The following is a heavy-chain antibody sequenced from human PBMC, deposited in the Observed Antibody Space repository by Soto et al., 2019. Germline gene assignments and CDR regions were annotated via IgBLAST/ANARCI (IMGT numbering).Heavy chain of an antibody. Sequence: QVQLVESGGGVVQPGRSLRLSCAASGFTFNSYGMHWVRQAPGKGLEWVAVISYDGSNKYYADSVKGRFTISRDNSKNTLYRQMNSLRAEDTAVYYCANPIFYYGDYPFFDYWGQGTLVTVSS. CDR3: ANPIFYYGDYPFFDY. CDR1: GFTFNSYG. V-gene: IGHV3-30*18. D-gene: IGHD4-17*01. CDR2: ISYDGSNK. J-gene: IGHJ4*02.